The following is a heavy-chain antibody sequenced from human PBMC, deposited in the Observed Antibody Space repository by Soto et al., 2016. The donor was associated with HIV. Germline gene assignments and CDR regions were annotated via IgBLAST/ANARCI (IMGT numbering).Heavy chain of an antibody. D-gene: IGHD3-22*01. V-gene: IGHV3-64D*06. CDR2: INGAGTKT. Sequence: EVQLVESGGLGPAWGVPETLLYSLWIQLHSLCYVLGRQAPGKGLEYVSAINGAGTKTYYADSVKGRFTISRDNSRTTLYLQLKYLRPDDTAVYYCVKPDSSDSWGYFDSWGQGSLVTVSS. CDR3: VKPDSSDSWGYFDS. CDR1: IQLHSLC. J-gene: IGHJ4*02.